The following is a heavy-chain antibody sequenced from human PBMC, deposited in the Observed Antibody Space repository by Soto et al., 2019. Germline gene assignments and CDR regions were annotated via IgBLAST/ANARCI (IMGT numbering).Heavy chain of an antibody. CDR1: GFTFDDYT. CDR2: ISWDGGKT. CDR3: AKDRAAVTGAYYYYDMDV. V-gene: IGHV3-43*01. J-gene: IGHJ6*02. D-gene: IGHD6-19*01. Sequence: EVQLVESGGVVVQPGGSLRLSCAASGFTFDDYTMHWVRQAPGKSLEWVSLISWDGGKTYYADSVKGRFTISRDNSKNSLHLQMNSLTTEDSASYYCAKDRAAVTGAYYYYDMDVWGQGATVTVSS.